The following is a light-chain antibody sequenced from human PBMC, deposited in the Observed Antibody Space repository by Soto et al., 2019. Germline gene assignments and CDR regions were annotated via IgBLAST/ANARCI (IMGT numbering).Light chain of an antibody. CDR1: QSVDTY. V-gene: IGKV3-11*01. Sequence: EVVLTQSPATLTLSPGERATLSCRASQSVDTYLAWYQQKPGQPPRLLIYDASNWATGIPARFSGSGSGTDFTLTITTLEPEDFAVYYCQQRSNWPPWTFGPGTKV. CDR2: DAS. CDR3: QQRSNWPPWT. J-gene: IGKJ3*01.